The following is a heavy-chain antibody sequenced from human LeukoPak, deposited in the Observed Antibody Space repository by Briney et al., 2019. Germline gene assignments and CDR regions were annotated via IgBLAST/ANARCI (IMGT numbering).Heavy chain of an antibody. Sequence: GASVKVSCKASGGTFSSYAISWVRQAPGQGLEWMGRIIPILGIANYAQKFQGRVTITADKSTSTAYMELSSLRSEDTAVYYCARSHISLTSGSYSSAWYYFDYWGQGTLVTVSS. J-gene: IGHJ4*02. CDR1: GGTFSSYA. CDR2: IIPILGIA. CDR3: ARSHISLTSGSYSSAWYYFDY. V-gene: IGHV1-69*04. D-gene: IGHD1-26*01.